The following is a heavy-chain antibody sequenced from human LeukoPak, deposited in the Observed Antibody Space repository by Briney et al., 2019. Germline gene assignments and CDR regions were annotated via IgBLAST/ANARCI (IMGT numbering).Heavy chain of an antibody. Sequence: SETLSLTCTVSGGSISNYYWTWIRQPPGKGLEWIGSIYYSGSTYYNPSLKSRVTISVDTSKNQFSLKLSSVTAADTAVYYCARLWFGELLSPGFDYWGQGTLVTVSS. J-gene: IGHJ4*02. CDR3: ARLWFGELLSPGFDY. CDR1: GGSISNYY. D-gene: IGHD3-10*01. CDR2: IYYSGST. V-gene: IGHV4-39*01.